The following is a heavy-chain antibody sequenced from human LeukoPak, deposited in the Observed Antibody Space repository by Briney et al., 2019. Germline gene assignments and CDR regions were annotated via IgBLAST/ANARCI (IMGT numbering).Heavy chain of an antibody. V-gene: IGHV4-59*01. CDR1: GVSMSTYY. CDR2: VYYDGNN. Sequence: SETLSLTCTVSGVSMSTYYWSWIRQPPGKGLEWIGYVYYDGNNDYNTSLTSRVTTSIDTSKKQFSLKLTSVTAADTAVYYCARGKDDNNYDRAFDIWGQGTMVTVSS. D-gene: IGHD5-24*01. CDR3: ARGKDDNNYDRAFDI. J-gene: IGHJ3*02.